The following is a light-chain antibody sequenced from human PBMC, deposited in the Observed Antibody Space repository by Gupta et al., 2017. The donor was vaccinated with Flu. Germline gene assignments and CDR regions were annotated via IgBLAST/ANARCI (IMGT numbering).Light chain of an antibody. Sequence: PSSLSASVGDRVTITCRASQSSSSYLNWYQQKPGKAPKVLIYAASSLQSGVPSRFSGSGSGTDFTLTISSLQPEDFATYYCQQSYSTPRTFGQGTKVQIK. CDR3: QQSYSTPRT. CDR2: AAS. V-gene: IGKV1-39*01. J-gene: IGKJ1*01. CDR1: QSSSSY.